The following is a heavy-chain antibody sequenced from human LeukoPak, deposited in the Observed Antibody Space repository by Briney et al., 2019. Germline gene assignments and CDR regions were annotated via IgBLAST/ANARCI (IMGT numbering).Heavy chain of an antibody. Sequence: ASVKVSCKASGYTFTSNYIHWVRQAPGQGLEWMGMIYPRDGSTSYAQKFQGRVTVTRDTSTSSVHMELSGLRSEDTAVYYCARDQEGFDYWGQGTLVTVSS. V-gene: IGHV1-46*01. CDR2: IYPRDGST. CDR3: ARDQEGFDY. CDR1: GYTFTSNY. J-gene: IGHJ4*02.